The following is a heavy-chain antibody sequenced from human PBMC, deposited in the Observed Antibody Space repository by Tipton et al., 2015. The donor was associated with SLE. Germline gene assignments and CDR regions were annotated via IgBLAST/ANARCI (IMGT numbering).Heavy chain of an antibody. CDR1: GFTFSSYS. CDR3: ARGFYSNYPIGMGV. V-gene: IGHV3-48*01. D-gene: IGHD4-11*01. J-gene: IGHJ6*02. CDR2: ISSSSSTI. Sequence: SLRLSCATSGFTFSSYSMNWVRQAPGKGLEWVSYISSSSSTIYYADSVKGRFTISRDNAKNSLYLQMNSLRAEDTAVYYCARGFYSNYPIGMGVWGQGTTVTVSS.